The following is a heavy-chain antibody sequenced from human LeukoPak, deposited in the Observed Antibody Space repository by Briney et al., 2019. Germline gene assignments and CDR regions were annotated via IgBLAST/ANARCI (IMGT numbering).Heavy chain of an antibody. V-gene: IGHV5-51*01. D-gene: IGHD6-13*01. Sequence: GESLKISCKGSGFTFSNYWIAWVRQMPGKGLEWMGIIYPGDSDDSDAAYSPSLQGQVTISADKSISTAYLQWSSLKASDTAMYYCARLGRQQLATGSAGTTGFDYWGQGTLVTVSS. CDR3: ARLGRQQLATGSAGTTGFDY. CDR2: IYPGDSDDSDA. J-gene: IGHJ4*02. CDR1: GFTFSNYW.